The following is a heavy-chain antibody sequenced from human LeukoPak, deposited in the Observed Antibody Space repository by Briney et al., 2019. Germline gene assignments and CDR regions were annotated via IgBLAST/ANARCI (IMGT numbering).Heavy chain of an antibody. J-gene: IGHJ4*02. CDR3: ARACYSSFDY. CDR2: TYYDSKWNT. D-gene: IGHD5-18*01. Sequence: PSQTLSLTCAISGDRLSRNNVAWNWIRQSPSRGLEWLGRTYYDSKWNTDYAVSMRSRITINRDTTKNHFSLQLNSVTPEDTAVYYCARACYSSFDYWDQGTLVTVSS. V-gene: IGHV6-1*01. CDR1: GDRLSRNNVA.